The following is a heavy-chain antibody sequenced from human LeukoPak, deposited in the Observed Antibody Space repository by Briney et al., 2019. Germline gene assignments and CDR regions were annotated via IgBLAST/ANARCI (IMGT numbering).Heavy chain of an antibody. D-gene: IGHD3-10*01. CDR3: AREGFYYGSGTPYYYYYMDV. CDR1: GGSISSYY. CDR2: IYTSGST. Sequence: PSETPSLTCTVSGGSISSYYWSWIRQPAGKGLEWIGRIYTSGSTNYNPSLKSRVTMSVDTSKNQFSLKLSSVTAADTAVYYCAREGFYYGSGTPYYYYYMDVWGKGTTVTVSS. J-gene: IGHJ6*03. V-gene: IGHV4-4*07.